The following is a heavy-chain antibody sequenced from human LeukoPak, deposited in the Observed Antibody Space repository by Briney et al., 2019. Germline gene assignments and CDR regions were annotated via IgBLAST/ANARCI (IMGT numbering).Heavy chain of an antibody. D-gene: IGHD3-16*01. CDR3: ARDSGHGGIFDY. V-gene: IGHV3-7*01. CDR1: GFAFSNSW. J-gene: IGHJ4*02. Sequence: GGSLRLSCAASGFAFSNSWMTWVRQAPGKGLEWVANINHDGSEKYYVDSMKGRFTISRDNVKNSLYLQVNSLRAEDTAVYYCARDSGHGGIFDYWGKGTLVTVSS. CDR2: INHDGSEK.